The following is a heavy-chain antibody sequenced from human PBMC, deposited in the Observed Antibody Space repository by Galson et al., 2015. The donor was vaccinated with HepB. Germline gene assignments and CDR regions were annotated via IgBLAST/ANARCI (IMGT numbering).Heavy chain of an antibody. Sequence: SVKVSCKASGGTFSSYAISWVRQAPGQGLEWMGGIIPIFGTANYAQKFQGRVTITADESTSTAYMELSSLRSEDTAVYYCARRHSSGWSPFDYWGQGTLVTVSS. CDR1: GGTFSSYA. D-gene: IGHD6-19*01. J-gene: IGHJ4*02. CDR2: IIPIFGTA. CDR3: ARRHSSGWSPFDY. V-gene: IGHV1-69*13.